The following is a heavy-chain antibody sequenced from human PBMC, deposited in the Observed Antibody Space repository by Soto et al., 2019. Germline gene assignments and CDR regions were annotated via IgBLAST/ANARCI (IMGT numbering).Heavy chain of an antibody. V-gene: IGHV4-59*01. CDR1: GGSISSYY. CDR3: ARVVVATIMAAHSHYFDY. D-gene: IGHD5-12*01. CDR2: IYYSGST. Sequence: SETLSLTCTVSGGSISSYYWSWIRQPPGKGLEWIGCIYYSGSTNYNPSLKSRVTISVDTSKNQFSLKLSSVTAADTAVYYCARVVVATIMAAHSHYFDYWGQGTLVTVSS. J-gene: IGHJ4*02.